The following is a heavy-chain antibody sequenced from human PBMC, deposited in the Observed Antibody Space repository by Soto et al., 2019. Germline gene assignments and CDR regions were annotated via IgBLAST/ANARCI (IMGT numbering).Heavy chain of an antibody. D-gene: IGHD2-15*01. J-gene: IGHJ3*02. CDR1: GGSISSGGYY. Sequence: QVQLQESGPGLVKPSQTLSLTCTVSGGSISSGGYYWSWIRQHPGRGLEWIGYIYYSGSTYYNPSLKRRVTISVDTSKNQFSLKLSSVTAADTAVYYCARGVFCSGGSCYSGDAFDIWGQGTMVTVSS. V-gene: IGHV4-31*03. CDR2: IYYSGST. CDR3: ARGVFCSGGSCYSGDAFDI.